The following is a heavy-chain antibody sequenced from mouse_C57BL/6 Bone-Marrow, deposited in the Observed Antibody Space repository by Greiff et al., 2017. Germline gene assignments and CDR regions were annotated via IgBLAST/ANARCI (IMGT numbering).Heavy chain of an antibody. J-gene: IGHJ3*01. CDR2: ISNGGGST. CDR1: GFTFSDYY. Sequence: EVKVEESGGGLVQPGGSLKLSCAASGFTFSDYYMYWVRQTPEKRLEWVAYISNGGGSTYYPDTVKGRFTISRDNAKNTLYLQMSRLKSEDTAMYYCASPYYGSSYGFAYWGQGTLVTVSA. D-gene: IGHD1-1*01. V-gene: IGHV5-12*01. CDR3: ASPYYGSSYGFAY.